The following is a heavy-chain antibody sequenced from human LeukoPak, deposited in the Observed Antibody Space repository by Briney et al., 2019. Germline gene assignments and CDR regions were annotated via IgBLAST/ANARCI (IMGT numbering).Heavy chain of an antibody. Sequence: PGRSLRLSCVASGFTFSSYDMHWVRQAPGKGLEWVAIIWYDGSNKYYADSVKGRFTISRDNSKNTLYLQMNSLRAEDTAIYYCARDGDSNWYFDLWGRGTLVTVSS. D-gene: IGHD4-11*01. V-gene: IGHV3-33*01. CDR1: GFTFSSYD. CDR2: IWYDGSNK. CDR3: ARDGDSNWYFDL. J-gene: IGHJ2*01.